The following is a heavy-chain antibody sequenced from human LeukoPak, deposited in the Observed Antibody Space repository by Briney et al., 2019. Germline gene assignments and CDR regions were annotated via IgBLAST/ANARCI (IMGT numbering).Heavy chain of an antibody. CDR1: GFTFSSYE. CDR3: ARDGPNWNADY. CDR2: ISSSGSTI. Sequence: PGGSLRLSCAASGFTFSSYEMNWVRQAPGRGLEWVSYISSSGSTIYCADSVKGRFTISRDNAKNSLYLQMNSLRAEDTAVYYCARDGPNWNADYWGQGTLVTVSS. D-gene: IGHD1-1*01. V-gene: IGHV3-48*03. J-gene: IGHJ4*02.